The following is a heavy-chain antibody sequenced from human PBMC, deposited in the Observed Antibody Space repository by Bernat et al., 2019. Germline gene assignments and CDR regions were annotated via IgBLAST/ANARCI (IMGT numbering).Heavy chain of an antibody. D-gene: IGHD1-1*01. CDR2: IWYDGSNK. Sequence: QVQLVESGGGVVQPGRSLRLSCAASGFTFSSYGMHWVRQAPGKGLEWVAVIWYDGSNKYYADSVKGRFTISRDNSKNTLYLQMNSLRAEDTAVYYCAKDLSWNQVDYWGQGALVTVSS. CDR3: AKDLSWNQVDY. V-gene: IGHV3-33*06. J-gene: IGHJ4*02. CDR1: GFTFSSYG.